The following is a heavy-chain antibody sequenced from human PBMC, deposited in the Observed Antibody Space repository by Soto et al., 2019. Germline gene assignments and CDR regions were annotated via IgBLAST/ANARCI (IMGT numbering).Heavy chain of an antibody. CDR2: ISGKNGNT. V-gene: IGHV1-18*04. CDR3: ARVSSSIVVVPDYGMDV. J-gene: IGHJ6*02. Sequence: VQLVQSGVEVKKPEASVKVSCKASGYTFISHGISWVRQAPGQGLEWMGWISGKNGNTNYAQKLQGRVTLTTDTSTSTAYVELRSLRSDDTAVYYCARVSSSIVVVPDYGMDVWGQGTTVTVSS. CDR1: GYTFISHG. D-gene: IGHD2-15*01.